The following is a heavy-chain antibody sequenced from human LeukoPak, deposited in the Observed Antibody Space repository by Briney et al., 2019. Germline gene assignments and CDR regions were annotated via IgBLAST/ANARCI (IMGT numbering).Heavy chain of an antibody. D-gene: IGHD2-8*02. CDR2: IYHSGST. Sequence: SGTLSLTRAVSGGSLSSSNWWSWARPPPAQGLEWIGEIYHSGSTTYNTTLKSRVTISLDQSKNQFSLIVNAVTAADTAVYYCAEGHSYAWWCWGQGTLVTVSS. CDR1: GGSLSSSNW. J-gene: IGHJ4*02. V-gene: IGHV4-4*02. CDR3: AEGHSYAWWC.